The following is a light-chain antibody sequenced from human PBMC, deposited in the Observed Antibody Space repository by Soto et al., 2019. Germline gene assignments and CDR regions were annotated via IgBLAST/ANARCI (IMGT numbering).Light chain of an antibody. CDR2: KAS. CDR3: QNYYGYPT. CDR1: QSIDVW. J-gene: IGKJ1*01. V-gene: IGKV1-5*03. Sequence: DIEVTQSPSTLAASVGDRVTITCRATQSIDVWLAWYQQKPGEAPKLLMSKASTLESGVPSRFSGSGSGTEFTLTISMLQPDDFAFYYRQNYYGYPTVGQGTKVEIK.